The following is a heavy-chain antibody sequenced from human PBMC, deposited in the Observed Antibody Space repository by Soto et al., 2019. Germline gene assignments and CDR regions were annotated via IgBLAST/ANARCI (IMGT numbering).Heavy chain of an antibody. V-gene: IGHV3-33*01. D-gene: IGHD1-7*01. CDR1: GGIFHGYG. CDR3: ARDRVCGTVFRGYLDY. J-gene: IGHJ4*02. Sequence: QEQLVESGGGVVQPGTSLRLSCAVPGGIFHGYGMHWVRQAPGKGLEWVAIIRFDGSNEEYADSVKGRFTISRDNSKNTPYLHMNTLGAANTAVYYCARDRVCGTVFRGYLDYWGRGTVVTVSS. CDR2: IRFDGSNE.